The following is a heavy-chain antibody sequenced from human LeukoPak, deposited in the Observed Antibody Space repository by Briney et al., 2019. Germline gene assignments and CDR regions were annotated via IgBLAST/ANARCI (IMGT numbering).Heavy chain of an antibody. J-gene: IGHJ4*02. CDR1: GFTFSSYS. CDR3: AREMYEMEGATTRGAFDY. Sequence: GGSLRLSCAASGFTFSSYSMNWVRQAPGKGLEWVSSISSSSSDIYYADSVKGRFTISRDNAKNSLYLQMNSLRAENTAVYYWAREMYEMEGATTRGAFDYWGQGTLVTVAS. D-gene: IGHD1-26*01. CDR2: ISSSSSDI. V-gene: IGHV3-21*01.